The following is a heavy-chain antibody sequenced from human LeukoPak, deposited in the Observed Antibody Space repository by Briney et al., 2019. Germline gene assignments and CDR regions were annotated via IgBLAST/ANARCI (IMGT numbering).Heavy chain of an antibody. Sequence: GGSLRLPCAASGFTFSSYAMSWVRQAPGKGLEWVSAISGSGGSTYYADSVKGRFTISRDNSKNTLYLQMNSLRAEDTAVYYCAKDRYYDSSGYYYSWDYWGRGTLVTVSS. D-gene: IGHD3-22*01. J-gene: IGHJ4*02. V-gene: IGHV3-23*01. CDR3: AKDRYYDSSGYYYSWDY. CDR2: ISGSGGST. CDR1: GFTFSSYA.